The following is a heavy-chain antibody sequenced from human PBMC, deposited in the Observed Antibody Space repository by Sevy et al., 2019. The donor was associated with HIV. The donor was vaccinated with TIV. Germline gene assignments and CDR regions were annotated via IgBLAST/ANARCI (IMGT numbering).Heavy chain of an antibody. Sequence: GGSLRLSCAASGFTFSDYYMNWIRQAPGKGLEWVSYISSSGSIMYYADSVKGRFTISRDNAKNSLYLQMNSLRAEDTAVYYCVGSDVHTAMLTGYWGQGTQVTVSS. J-gene: IGHJ4*02. CDR2: ISSSGSIM. D-gene: IGHD5-18*01. CDR1: GFTFSDYY. V-gene: IGHV3-11*01. CDR3: VGSDVHTAMLTGY.